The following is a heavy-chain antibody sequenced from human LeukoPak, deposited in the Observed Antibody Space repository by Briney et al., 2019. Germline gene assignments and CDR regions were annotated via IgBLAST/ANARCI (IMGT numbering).Heavy chain of an antibody. Sequence: GRSLRLSCAASGFTFDDYAMHWVRQTPGKGLEWVSGISWNSGRIEYADSVKGRFTISRDNSKNTLYLQMNSLRAEDTAVYYCAKALGDYYFDYWGQGTLVTVSS. CDR3: AKALGDYYFDY. CDR2: ISWNSGRI. D-gene: IGHD4-17*01. CDR1: GFTFDDYA. V-gene: IGHV3-9*01. J-gene: IGHJ4*02.